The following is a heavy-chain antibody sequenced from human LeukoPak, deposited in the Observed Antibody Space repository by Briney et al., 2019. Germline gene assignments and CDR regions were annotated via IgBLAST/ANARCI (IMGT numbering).Heavy chain of an antibody. CDR3: ARGGSHLVVPDWFDP. D-gene: IGHD2-15*01. CDR2: IYYSGST. Sequence: PSQTLSLTCTVSGGSISSGDYYWSWIRQPPGKGPEWIGYIYYSGSTYYNPSLKSRVTISVDTSKNQFSLKLSSVTAADTAVYYCARGGSHLVVPDWFDPWGQGTLVTVSS. V-gene: IGHV4-30-4*08. J-gene: IGHJ5*02. CDR1: GGSISSGDYY.